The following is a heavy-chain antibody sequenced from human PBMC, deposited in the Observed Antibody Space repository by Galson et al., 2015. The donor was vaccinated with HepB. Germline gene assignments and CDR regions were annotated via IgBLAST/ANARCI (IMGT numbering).Heavy chain of an antibody. J-gene: IGHJ3*02. D-gene: IGHD6-19*01. Sequence: SLRLSCAAPGFTFDDYGMSWVRQAPGKGLEWVSGINWNGGSTGYADSVKGRFTISRDNAKNSLYLQMNSLRAEDTALCYCARDEEPDSSGWSYDAFDIWGQGTMVTVSS. CDR1: GFTFDDYG. CDR2: INWNGGST. V-gene: IGHV3-20*04. CDR3: ARDEEPDSSGWSYDAFDI.